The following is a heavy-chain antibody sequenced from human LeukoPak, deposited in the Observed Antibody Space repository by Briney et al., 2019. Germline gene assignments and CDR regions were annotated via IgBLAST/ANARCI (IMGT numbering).Heavy chain of an antibody. CDR3: ASTTLYYYDSSSYYAGFDY. D-gene: IGHD3-22*01. V-gene: IGHV4-39*01. J-gene: IGHJ4*02. CDR2: IYYSGST. Sequence: SETLSLTCAVYRGSFSGYYWGWIRQPPGKGLEWIGSIYYSGSTYYNPSLKSRVTISVDTSKNQFSLKLSSVTAADTAVYYCASTTLYYYDSSSYYAGFDYWGQGTLVTVSS. CDR1: RGSFSGYY.